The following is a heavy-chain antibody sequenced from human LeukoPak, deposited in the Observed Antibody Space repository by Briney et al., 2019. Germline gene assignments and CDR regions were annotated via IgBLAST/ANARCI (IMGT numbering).Heavy chain of an antibody. J-gene: IGHJ3*02. CDR1: GGSISSYY. CDR2: TYTSGST. V-gene: IGHV4-4*07. CDR3: ARDSDYYDSSGYYYAGAFDI. Sequence: SETLSLTCTVSGGSISSYYWSWIRQPAGKGLEWIGRTYTSGSTNYNPSLKSRVTMSVDTSKNQFSLKLSSVTAADTAVYYCARDSDYYDSSGYYYAGAFDIWGQGTMVTVSS. D-gene: IGHD3-22*01.